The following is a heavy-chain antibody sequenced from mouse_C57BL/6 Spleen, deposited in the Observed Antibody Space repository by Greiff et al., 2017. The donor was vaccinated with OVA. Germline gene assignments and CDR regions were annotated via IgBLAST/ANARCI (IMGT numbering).Heavy chain of an antibody. CDR1: GYTFTSYW. Sequence: VQLQQSGAELVRPGSSVKLSCKASGYTFTSYWMHWVKQRPIQGLEWIGNIDPSDSETHYNQKFKDKATLTVDKSSSTAYMQLSSLTSEDSAVYYCARKSLFGYFDVWGTGTTVTVSS. D-gene: IGHD6-1*01. V-gene: IGHV1-52*01. CDR2: IDPSDSET. J-gene: IGHJ1*03. CDR3: ARKSLFGYFDV.